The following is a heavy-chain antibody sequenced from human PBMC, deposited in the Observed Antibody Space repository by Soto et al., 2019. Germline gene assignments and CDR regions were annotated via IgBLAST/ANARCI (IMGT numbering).Heavy chain of an antibody. J-gene: IGHJ5*02. CDR3: ARGPTRVLTTTRMNWFDP. V-gene: IGHV4-59*01. Sequence: SETLSLTCTVSGGSISSYYWTWIRQPPGEGLEWVGYVYYSGTTYYNPSLQSRVTISVDTSKNQFSLKLSSVTAADTAVYYCARGPTRVLTTTRMNWFDPWGQGTLVTVSS. CDR2: VYYSGTT. CDR1: GGSISSYY. D-gene: IGHD4-4*01.